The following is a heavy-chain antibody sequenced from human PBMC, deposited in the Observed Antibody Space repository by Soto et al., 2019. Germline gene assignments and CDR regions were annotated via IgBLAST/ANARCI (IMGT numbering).Heavy chain of an antibody. CDR3: ARRGSGNYYDY. CDR2: IIPILGIA. D-gene: IGHD1-26*01. CDR1: GYTFTSSG. J-gene: IGHJ4*02. Sequence: KVACKASGYTFTSSGISWVRQAPGQGLEWMGRIIPILGIANYAQKFQGRVTITADKSTSTAYMELSSLRAEDTAVYYCARRGSGNYYDYWGQGTLVTVSS. V-gene: IGHV1-69*04.